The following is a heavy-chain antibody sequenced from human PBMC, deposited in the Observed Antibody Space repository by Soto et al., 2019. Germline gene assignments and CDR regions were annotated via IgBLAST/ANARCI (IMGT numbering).Heavy chain of an antibody. J-gene: IGHJ4*02. V-gene: IGHV4-30-4*01. D-gene: IGHD3-10*01. CDR1: GGSISSGDYY. CDR3: AREAMVRGTLDH. CDR2: IYYSGST. Sequence: QVQLQESGPGLVKPSPTLSLTCTVSGGSISSGDYYWSWIRQPPGKGLEWIGYIYYSGSTYCNPSRKSRVTISVDTSKNQLSLKLSSVTAADTAVYYCAREAMVRGTLDHWGQGTLVTVSS.